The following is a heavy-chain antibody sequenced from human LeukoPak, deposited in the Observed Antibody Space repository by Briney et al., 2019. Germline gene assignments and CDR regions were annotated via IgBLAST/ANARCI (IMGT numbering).Heavy chain of an antibody. Sequence: SETLSLTCTVSGGSISSSSYYWGWIRQPPGKGLEWIGSIYYSGSTYYNPSLKSRVTISVDTSKNQFSLKLSSVTAADTAVYYCAREVSATDSIFDPWGQGTLVTVSS. V-gene: IGHV4-39*07. CDR3: AREVSATDSIFDP. CDR1: GGSISSSSYY. D-gene: IGHD2-21*01. CDR2: IYYSGST. J-gene: IGHJ5*02.